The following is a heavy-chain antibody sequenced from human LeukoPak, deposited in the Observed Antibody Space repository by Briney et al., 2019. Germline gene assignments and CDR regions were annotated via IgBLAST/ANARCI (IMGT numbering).Heavy chain of an antibody. V-gene: IGHV4-61*02. CDR2: IYTSGST. Sequence: SQTLSLTCTVSGGSISSGSYYWSWIRQPAGKGLEWIRRIYTSGSTNYNPSLKSRVTISVDMSKNQFSLKLSSVTAADTAVYYCARGRAARNWFNPWGQGTLVTVSS. CDR3: ARGRAARNWFNP. J-gene: IGHJ5*02. CDR1: GGSISSGSYY.